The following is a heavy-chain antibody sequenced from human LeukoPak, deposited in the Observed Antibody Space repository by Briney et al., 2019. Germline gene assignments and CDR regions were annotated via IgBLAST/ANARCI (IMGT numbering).Heavy chain of an antibody. J-gene: IGHJ4*02. CDR2: IAGSDTRT. V-gene: IGHV3-48*03. CDR3: TTLGYHLDS. CDR1: GFAFSAYE. D-gene: IGHD3-22*01. Sequence: GGSLRLSCLASGFAFSAYEMNWVRQAPGKGLEWVSYIAGSDTRTYYADSVKGRFTIFRGNAKNSLYLQMNSLRAEDTALYYCTTLGYHLDSWGQGTLVTVSS.